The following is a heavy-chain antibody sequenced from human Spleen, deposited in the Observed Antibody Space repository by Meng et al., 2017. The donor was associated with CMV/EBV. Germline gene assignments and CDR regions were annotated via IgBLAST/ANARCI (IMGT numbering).Heavy chain of an antibody. V-gene: IGHV4-34*01. CDR2: INHSGST. CDR3: ARFGAVVPAANDAFDI. CDR1: GGSFSGYY. Sequence: YGGSFSGYYWSWIRQPPGKGLEWIGEINHSGSTNYNPSLKSRVTISVDTSKNQFSLKLSSVTAADTAVYYCARFGAVVPAANDAFDIWGQGTMVTVSS. J-gene: IGHJ3*02. D-gene: IGHD2-2*01.